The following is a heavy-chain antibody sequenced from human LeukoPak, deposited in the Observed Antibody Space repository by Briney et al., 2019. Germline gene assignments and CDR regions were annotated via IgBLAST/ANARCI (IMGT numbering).Heavy chain of an antibody. J-gene: IGHJ4*02. Sequence: ASVKVSCKASGYTFTGYYMHWVRQAPGQGLEWMGWINPNSGDTNYAQKFQGRVTMTRDTSISTAYMELSRLRSDDTAVYYCARDLVSGGSSVDYWGQGTLVTVSS. CDR1: GYTFTGYY. CDR2: INPNSGDT. CDR3: ARDLVSGGSSVDY. V-gene: IGHV1-2*02. D-gene: IGHD6-6*01.